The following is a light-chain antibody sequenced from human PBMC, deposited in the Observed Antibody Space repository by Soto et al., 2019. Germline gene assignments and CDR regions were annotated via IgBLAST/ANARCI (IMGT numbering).Light chain of an antibody. V-gene: IGKV3-15*01. Sequence: EIVMTQSPATLSVSPGERAPLSCRASQSVSSNLAWYQQKPGQAPRLLIYAASTRATGIPARFSGSGSGTEFNLTISSLQSEDFAVYYCQQYNNWPPLTFGGGTKVEIK. CDR2: AAS. J-gene: IGKJ4*01. CDR3: QQYNNWPPLT. CDR1: QSVSSN.